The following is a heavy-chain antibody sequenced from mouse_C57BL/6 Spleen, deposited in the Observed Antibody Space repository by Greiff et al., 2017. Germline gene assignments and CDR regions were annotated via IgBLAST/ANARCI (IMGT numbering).Heavy chain of an antibody. D-gene: IGHD1-1*01. Sequence: QVQLQQSGPELVKPGASVKISCKASGYAFSSSWMNWVKQRPGKGLEWIGRIYPGDGDTNYNGKFKGKATLTADKSSSTAYMQLSSLTSEDSAVYFCARNLYYYGPYYFDDWGQGTTLTVAS. J-gene: IGHJ2*01. CDR2: IYPGDGDT. V-gene: IGHV1-82*01. CDR1: GYAFSSSW. CDR3: ARNLYYYGPYYFDD.